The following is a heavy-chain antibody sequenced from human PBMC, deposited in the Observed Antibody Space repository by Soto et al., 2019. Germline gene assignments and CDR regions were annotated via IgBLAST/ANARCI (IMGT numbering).Heavy chain of an antibody. J-gene: IGHJ6*03. CDR3: ARRGYDSLGYYYYMDV. CDR1: GYSFISYW. CDR2: IDPRDSDI. D-gene: IGHD5-12*01. Sequence: GESLKIPCKGSGYSFISYWIGWVRQMPGKGLEWMGIIDPRDSDIRYSPSFQGQVTISADKSISTAYLQWNSLKASDTAIYYCARRGYDSLGYYYYMDVWGKGTTVTVSS. V-gene: IGHV5-51*01.